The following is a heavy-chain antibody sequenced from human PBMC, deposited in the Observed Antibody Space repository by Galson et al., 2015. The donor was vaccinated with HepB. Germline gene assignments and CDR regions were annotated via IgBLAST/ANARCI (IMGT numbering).Heavy chain of an antibody. CDR3: AKDKGATLAFDY. Sequence: SLRLSCAASGFTFDDYAMHWVRQAPGKGLEWVSGISWNSGSIGYADSVKGRFTISRDNAENSLYLQMNSLRAEDTALYYCAKDKGATLAFDYWGQGTLVTVSS. V-gene: IGHV3-9*01. CDR2: ISWNSGSI. J-gene: IGHJ4*02. D-gene: IGHD1-26*01. CDR1: GFTFDDYA.